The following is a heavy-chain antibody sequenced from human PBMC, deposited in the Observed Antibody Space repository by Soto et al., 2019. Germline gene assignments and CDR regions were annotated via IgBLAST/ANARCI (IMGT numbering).Heavy chain of an antibody. V-gene: IGHV5-51*01. CDR1: GYSFTSYW. CDR2: IYPGDSDT. D-gene: IGHD2-2*01. J-gene: IGHJ5*02. Sequence: GESLKISCKGSGYSFTSYWIGWVRQMPGKGLEWMGIIYPGDSDTRYSPSFQGQVTISADKSISTAYLQWSSLKASDTAMYYCARPVGYRPAIESRRGFWFDPWGQGTLVTVSS. CDR3: ARPVGYRPAIESRRGFWFDP.